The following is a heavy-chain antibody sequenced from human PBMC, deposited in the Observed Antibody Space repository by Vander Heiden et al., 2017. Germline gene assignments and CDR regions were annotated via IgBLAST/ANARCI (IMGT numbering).Heavy chain of an antibody. Sequence: QVQLVESGGGVVQPGRSLRLSCAASGFPFSSYAMHWVRQAPGKGLEWVAVISYDGSNKYYADSVKGRFTISRDNSKNTLYLQMNSLRAEDTAVYYCARERGLPDTIFGVVDYWGQGTLVTVSS. CDR3: ARERGLPDTIFGVVDY. V-gene: IGHV3-30-3*01. CDR1: GFPFSSYA. CDR2: ISYDGSNK. D-gene: IGHD3-3*01. J-gene: IGHJ4*02.